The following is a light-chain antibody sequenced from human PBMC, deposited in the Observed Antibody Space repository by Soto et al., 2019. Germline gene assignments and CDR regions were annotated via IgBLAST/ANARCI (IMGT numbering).Light chain of an antibody. V-gene: IGKV1-33*01. CDR3: QQNDTPLT. Sequence: DIQLTQSPSSLSASVGDRVTITCQATQDNYNSLDLYQQKPGKAPKLLIYDASNLEEGVPPRFSGSGSGTDFTFSISSLQAEDVATYYCQQNDTPLTFGGGTKVEIK. CDR1: QDNYNS. CDR2: DAS. J-gene: IGKJ4*02.